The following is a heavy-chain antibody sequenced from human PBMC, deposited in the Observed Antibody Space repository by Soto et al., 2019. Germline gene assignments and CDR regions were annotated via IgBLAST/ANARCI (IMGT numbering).Heavy chain of an antibody. J-gene: IGHJ5*02. CDR3: ARERLAVAGKGGWFDP. CDR1: GASIISSSYY. Sequence: PSETLSLTCTVSGASIISSSYYWGWIRQHPGKGLEWIGSINYSGSTYYNPYLKSRVTIAADTSKNQFSLKLRSVTAADTAVYYCARERLAVAGKGGWFDPWGQETLVTVSS. V-gene: IGHV4-39*02. D-gene: IGHD6-19*01. CDR2: INYSGST.